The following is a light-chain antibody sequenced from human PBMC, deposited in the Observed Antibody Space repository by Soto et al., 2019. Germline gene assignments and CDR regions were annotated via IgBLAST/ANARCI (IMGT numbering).Light chain of an antibody. CDR2: DIS. J-gene: IGKJ1*01. CDR1: QTISNTY. Sequence: EVVVTQSPGTLSLSPGERATLSCRTSQTISNTYLAWFQQKPGQAPSLLIYDISTRATGIPDRFSGSGSGTDFTLTISRLEPEDFAVYYCQQDGISPRTFGQGTKVEIK. V-gene: IGKV3-20*01. CDR3: QQDGISPRT.